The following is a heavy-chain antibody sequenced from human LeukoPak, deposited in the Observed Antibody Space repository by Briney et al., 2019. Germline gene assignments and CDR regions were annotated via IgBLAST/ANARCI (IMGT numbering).Heavy chain of an antibody. J-gene: IGHJ3*02. Sequence: GGSLRLSCVASGFTFSSYWMSWVRQAPGKGLEWVANIKQDGGEIYYVDSVKGRFTISRDNAKNSLYLQMNSLRAEDTAVYYCARDEYNWNVDAFDIWGQGTVVTVSS. CDR2: IKQDGGEI. D-gene: IGHD1-20*01. CDR3: ARDEYNWNVDAFDI. V-gene: IGHV3-7*01. CDR1: GFTFSSYW.